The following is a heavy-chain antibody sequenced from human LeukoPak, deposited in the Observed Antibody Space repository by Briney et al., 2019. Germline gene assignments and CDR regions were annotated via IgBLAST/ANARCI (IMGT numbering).Heavy chain of an antibody. D-gene: IGHD5-18*01. CDR1: GGSFSGYY. CDR2: INHSGST. J-gene: IGHJ4*02. CDR3: ARRGYSYGYYPPFFDY. V-gene: IGHV4-34*01. Sequence: SETPSLTCAVYGGSFSGYYWSWIRQPPGKGLEWIGEINHSGSTNYNPSLKSRVTISVDTSKNQFSLKLSSVTAADTAVYYCARRGYSYGYYPPFFDYWGQGTLVTVSS.